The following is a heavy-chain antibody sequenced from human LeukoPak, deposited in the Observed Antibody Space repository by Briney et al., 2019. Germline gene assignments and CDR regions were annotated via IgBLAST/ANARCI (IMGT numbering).Heavy chain of an antibody. CDR1: GFTFSTYD. Sequence: PGGSLRLSCATSGFTFSTYDMHWVRQAPGKGLEWVSSISGSGGSTYYADSVKGRFTISRDNSKNTLYLQMNSLRAEDTAIYYCARRLDLGSIVVVVAATGCFDYWGQGTLVTVSS. V-gene: IGHV3-23*01. CDR3: ARRLDLGSIVVVVAATGCFDY. D-gene: IGHD2-15*01. J-gene: IGHJ4*02. CDR2: ISGSGGST.